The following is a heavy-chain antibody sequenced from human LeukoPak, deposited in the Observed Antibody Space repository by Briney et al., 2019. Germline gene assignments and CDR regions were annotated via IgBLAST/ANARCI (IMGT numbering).Heavy chain of an antibody. D-gene: IGHD2-2*02. Sequence: PSETLSLTCTVSGGSISSYYWSWLRQPAGKGLEWIGRIYTSGSTNYTPSLKSRVTMSVGTSKNQFSLKLSSVTAADTAVYYCARSPRYCSSTSCYTGAFDIWGQGTMVTVSS. V-gene: IGHV4-4*07. J-gene: IGHJ3*02. CDR1: GGSISSYY. CDR3: ARSPRYCSSTSCYTGAFDI. CDR2: IYTSGST.